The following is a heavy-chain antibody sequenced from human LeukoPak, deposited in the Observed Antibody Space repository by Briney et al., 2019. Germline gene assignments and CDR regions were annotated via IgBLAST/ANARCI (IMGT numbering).Heavy chain of an antibody. D-gene: IGHD6-13*01. V-gene: IGHV3-7*05. Sequence: AGSLRLSCTASGFTFSSYWMSWVRQTPEKGLEWVANIKQDGSEKVYVDSVKGRFTISRDNAKSSLYLQMSGLRAEDTAVYYCARDPYSSSWSYGMDVWGQGTTVTVSS. J-gene: IGHJ6*02. CDR2: IKQDGSEK. CDR3: ARDPYSSSWSYGMDV. CDR1: GFTFSSYW.